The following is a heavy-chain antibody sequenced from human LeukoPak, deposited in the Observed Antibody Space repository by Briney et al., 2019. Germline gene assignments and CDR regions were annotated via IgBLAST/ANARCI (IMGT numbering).Heavy chain of an antibody. D-gene: IGHD1-20*01. CDR2: IYTSGST. CDR3: ARDYPNWNGLFDY. Sequence: SETLSLTCTVSGDSISSGGYYWSWIRQPAGKGLEWIGRIYTSGSTNYNPSLKSRVTMSVDTSKNQFSLKLSSVTAADTAVYYCARDYPNWNGLFDYWGQGTLVTVSS. CDR1: GDSISSGGYY. J-gene: IGHJ4*02. V-gene: IGHV4-61*02.